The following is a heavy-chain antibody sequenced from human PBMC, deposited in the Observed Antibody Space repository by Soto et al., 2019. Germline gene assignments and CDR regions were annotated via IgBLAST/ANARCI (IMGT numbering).Heavy chain of an antibody. J-gene: IGHJ4*02. V-gene: IGHV3-66*01. Sequence: EVQLVESGGALVQPGGSLRLSCAASGFSVSTYYMSWVRQVPGKGLEWVSILYSGGSTDYADSVKGRFSISRDNSKNKLYLHIYSLRAEDTAVYYCERGNTSAAGPSVDYWGQGTLVTVSS. CDR3: ERGNTSAAGPSVDY. CDR1: GFSVSTYY. D-gene: IGHD6-13*01. CDR2: LYSGGST.